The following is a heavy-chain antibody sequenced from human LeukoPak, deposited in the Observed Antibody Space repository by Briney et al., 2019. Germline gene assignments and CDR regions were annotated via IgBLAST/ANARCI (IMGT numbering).Heavy chain of an antibody. D-gene: IGHD2-2*01. J-gene: IGHJ4*02. CDR2: IIPIFSTA. CDR3: ARDHALYCSSTSCYPSAEYYFDY. V-gene: IGHV1-69*05. Sequence: SVKVSCKASGGTFSSYAISWVRQAPGQGLEWMGRIIPIFSTANYAQKFQGRVTITTDESTSTAYMELSSLRSEDTAVYYCARDHALYCSSTSCYPSAEYYFDYWGQGTLVTVSS. CDR1: GGTFSSYA.